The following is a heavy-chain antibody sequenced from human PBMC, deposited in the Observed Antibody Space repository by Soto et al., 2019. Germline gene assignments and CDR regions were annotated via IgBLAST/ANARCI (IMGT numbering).Heavy chain of an antibody. CDR1: GFSFSTYW. V-gene: IGHV3-7*05. CDR2: IDQGGGEK. J-gene: IGHJ5*02. CDR3: ARVGNRFDP. D-gene: IGHD1-26*01. Sequence: EVQLVASGGGLVQPGGSLRLSCAASGFSFSTYWMAWVRQAPGKGLEWVANIDQGGGEKYYADSVRGRFTISRVNAKNSLHLQMTSLRAEDPAIYYCARVGNRFDPLGQGTLFSFSS.